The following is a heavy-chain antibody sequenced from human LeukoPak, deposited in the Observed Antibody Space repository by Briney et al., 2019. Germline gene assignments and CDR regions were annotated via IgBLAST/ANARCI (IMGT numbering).Heavy chain of an antibody. Sequence: PGGSLRLSCTASGFTFGYNAINWFRQAPGRGLEWVGFIRSQAYSGTTEYATSVKDRFTISRDDSKSIAYLQINSLKTEDTAVYYCTRDIVSISQPYYFKYWGQGSLVTVSS. CDR3: TRDIVSISQPYYFKY. V-gene: IGHV3-49*03. J-gene: IGHJ4*02. CDR1: GFTFGYNA. CDR2: IRSQAYSGTT. D-gene: IGHD2-2*01.